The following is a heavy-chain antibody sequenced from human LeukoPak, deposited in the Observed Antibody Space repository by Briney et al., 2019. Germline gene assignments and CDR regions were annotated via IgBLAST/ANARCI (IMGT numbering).Heavy chain of an antibody. CDR2: IYTSGST. Sequence: SETLSLTCTVSGGSISSYYWSWIRQPAGKGLEWIGRIYTSGSTNYNPSLKSRVTMSVDTSKNQFSLKLSSVTAADTAVYYCARDRSYYDFWSGSNDAFDIWGQGTMVTVSS. J-gene: IGHJ3*02. D-gene: IGHD3-3*01. V-gene: IGHV4-4*07. CDR3: ARDRSYYDFWSGSNDAFDI. CDR1: GGSISSYY.